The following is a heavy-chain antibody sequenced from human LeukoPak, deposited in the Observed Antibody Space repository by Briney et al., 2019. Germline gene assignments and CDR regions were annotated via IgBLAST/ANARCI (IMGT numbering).Heavy chain of an antibody. V-gene: IGHV3-49*04. CDR1: GFTFGDYA. CDR3: TSPYSSSWENWFDP. J-gene: IGHJ5*02. Sequence: GXSLRLSCTASGFTFGDYAMSWVRRAPGKGLEWVGFIRSKGYGGTTEYAESVKGKFTISRDEYKIIAYLQMNSLKTEDTAVYYCTSPYSSSWENWFDPWGQGTLVTVSS. CDR2: IRSKGYGGTT. D-gene: IGHD6-13*01.